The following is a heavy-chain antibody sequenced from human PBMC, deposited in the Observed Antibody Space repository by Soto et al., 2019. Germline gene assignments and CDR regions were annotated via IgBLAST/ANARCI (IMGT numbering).Heavy chain of an antibody. V-gene: IGHV3-30*18. Sequence: VKLVESGGGVVQPGGSLRLSCAASGFTFNIYGMHWVRQAPDKGLEWVALISYDGSNQYYADSVKGRFTISRENSKNTLFLQMNSLRADDTAVYYCAKDQASGQGSFDSWGQGTLVTVSS. CDR1: GFTFNIYG. CDR2: ISYDGSNQ. CDR3: AKDQASGQGSFDS. J-gene: IGHJ4*02.